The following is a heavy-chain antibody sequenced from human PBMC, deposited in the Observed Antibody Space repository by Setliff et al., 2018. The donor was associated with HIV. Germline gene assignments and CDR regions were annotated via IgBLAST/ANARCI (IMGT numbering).Heavy chain of an antibody. V-gene: IGHV3-66*02. J-gene: IGHJ3*02. CDR1: GITVQSNY. CDR3: ARREIWGHIYGSGAFNI. Sequence: GGSLRLSCVASGITVQSNYMSWVRQAPGKGLEWVSVLYTDGTTYYADSAKGRFTISIDTSTNTLFLQMNSLRLEDTAVYYCARREIWGHIYGSGAFNIWGQGTVVTVSS. D-gene: IGHD3-10*01. CDR2: LYTDGTT.